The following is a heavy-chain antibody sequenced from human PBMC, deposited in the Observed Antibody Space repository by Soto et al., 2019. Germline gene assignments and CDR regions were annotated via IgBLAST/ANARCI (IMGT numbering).Heavy chain of an antibody. CDR2: IYPSGNT. D-gene: IGHD2-8*02. CDR3: ARGDCSGGECPNWFDH. J-gene: IGHJ5*02. V-gene: IGHV4-31*02. CDR1: GGSINSCTNY. Sequence: QVQLQESGTGLVRLAQTLSLTCIVSGGSINSCTNYWSWIRQHPGEGLEYIGYIYPSGNTYDNPSLKRRVTISLDTSKNQFSLKLSSVPAADTAVYYCARGDCSGGECPNWFDHWGQGTLVTVSS.